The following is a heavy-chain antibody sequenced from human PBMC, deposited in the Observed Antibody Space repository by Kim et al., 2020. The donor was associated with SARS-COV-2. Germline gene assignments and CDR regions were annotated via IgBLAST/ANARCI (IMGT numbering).Heavy chain of an antibody. J-gene: IGHJ4*02. CDR1: GFTFSSWG. D-gene: IGHD1-26*01. CDR2: IWHEGSNQ. Sequence: GGSLRLSCEASGFTFSSWGMHWVRQAPGKGLEWVAVIWHEGSNQYYADSVKGRFTISRDNSKNTLYLQMNSLRAEDTAVYYCARERKWIDSWGRGTRRTVSS. V-gene: IGHV3-33*01. CDR3: ARERKWIDS.